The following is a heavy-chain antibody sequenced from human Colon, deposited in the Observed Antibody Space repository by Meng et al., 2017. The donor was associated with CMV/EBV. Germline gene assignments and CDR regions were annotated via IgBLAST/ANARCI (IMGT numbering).Heavy chain of an antibody. D-gene: IGHD2-2*01. CDR3: AREVHYQLRYDYYYGRDV. V-gene: IGHV3-30-3*01. CDR1: GFTFSSYA. J-gene: IGHJ6*02. CDR2: ISYDGSNK. Sequence: GESLKISCAASGFTFSSYAIHWVRQAPGKGLEWVAVISYDGSNKYYAASVKGRFIISRDNSENTLYLQMNSLRAEDTAVYYCAREVHYQLRYDYYYGRDVWGQGTTVTVSS.